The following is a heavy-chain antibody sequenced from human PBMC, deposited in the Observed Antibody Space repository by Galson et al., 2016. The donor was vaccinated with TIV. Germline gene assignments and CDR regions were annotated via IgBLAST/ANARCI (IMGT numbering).Heavy chain of an antibody. J-gene: IGHJ4*02. CDR2: FDPEVGRT. D-gene: IGHD3-22*01. Sequence: SVKVSCKVSGYSLTEVVMHWVRQAPGKGLEWMGGFDPEVGRTIYAQKLQGRVTMTADTATDTAYMELGSLRFEDTAVYYCATVAWFPGLSLDNWGQGNLVTVSS. CDR3: ATVAWFPGLSLDN. CDR1: GYSLTEVV. V-gene: IGHV1-24*01.